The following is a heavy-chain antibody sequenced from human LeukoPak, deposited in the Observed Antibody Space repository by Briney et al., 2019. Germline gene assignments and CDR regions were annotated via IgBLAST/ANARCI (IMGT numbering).Heavy chain of an antibody. CDR1: GYTFTGYY. J-gene: IGHJ6*03. D-gene: IGHD6-13*01. V-gene: IGHV1-2*02. CDR3: ARLGPPTPSSIITQQLVRYYYYYYMDV. Sequence: GASVKVSCKASGYTFTGYYMHWVRQAPGQGLEWMGWINPNSGGTNYAQKFQGRVTMTRNTSISTAYMELSSLRSEDTAVYYCARLGPPTPSSIITQQLVRYYYYYYMDVWGKGTTVTVSS. CDR2: INPNSGGT.